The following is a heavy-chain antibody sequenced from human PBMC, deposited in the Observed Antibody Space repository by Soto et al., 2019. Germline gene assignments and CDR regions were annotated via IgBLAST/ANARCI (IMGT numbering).Heavy chain of an antibody. CDR2: IGTSETIR. J-gene: IGHJ6*02. CDR1: GFTFSSYE. D-gene: IGHD3-3*01. CDR3: ARETLTLFGGVRDNVYYGMDV. Sequence: EVQLEESGGGLVQPGGSMRLSCAASGFTFSSYEMHWVRQVPGKGLQWVSYIGTSETIRYYADSVKGRFTISRVNAKNSLYLQMYSLRAEDTAIYYCARETLTLFGGVRDNVYYGMDVWGPGTTVTVSS. V-gene: IGHV3-48*03.